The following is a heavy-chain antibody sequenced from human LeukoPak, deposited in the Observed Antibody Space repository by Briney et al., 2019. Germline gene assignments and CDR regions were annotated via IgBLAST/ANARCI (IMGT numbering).Heavy chain of an antibody. CDR3: ARDPSTRIAAAWDWFDP. D-gene: IGHD6-13*01. CDR2: IYTSGST. CDR1: GGSISSYY. V-gene: IGHV4-4*07. Sequence: TLSLTCTVSGGSISSYYWSWIRQPAGKGLEWIGRIYTSGSTNYNPSLKSRVTMSVDTSKNQFSLKLSSVTAADTAVYYCARDPSTRIAAAWDWFDPWGQGTLVTVSS. J-gene: IGHJ5*02.